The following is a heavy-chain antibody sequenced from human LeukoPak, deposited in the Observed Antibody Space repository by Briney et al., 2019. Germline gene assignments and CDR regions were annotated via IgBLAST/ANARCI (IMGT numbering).Heavy chain of an antibody. CDR2: IYYSGST. D-gene: IGHD4-23*01. CDR1: GGSISTYF. J-gene: IGHJ4*02. CDR3: ARVSRGNSVGGDY. V-gene: IGHV4-59*01. Sequence: SETLCLTCTVSGGSISTYFWSWIRQPPGKGLEWIGYIYYSGSTNYNPSLKSRVTISLDTSKNQFSLKLSSVTAADTAMYYCARVSRGNSVGGDYWGQGTLVTVSS.